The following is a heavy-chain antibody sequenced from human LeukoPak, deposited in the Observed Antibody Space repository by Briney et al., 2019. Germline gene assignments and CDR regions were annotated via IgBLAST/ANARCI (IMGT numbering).Heavy chain of an antibody. V-gene: IGHV3-48*03. CDR2: ISSSGSTI. CDR1: GFTFSSYE. J-gene: IGHJ6*04. Sequence: GGSLRLSCAASGFTFSSYEMNWVRQAPGKGLEWVSCISSSGSTIYYADSVKGRFTISRDNAKNSLYLQMNSLRAEDTAVYYCARIGEDGMDAWGKGTTVTVSS. CDR3: ARIGEDGMDA.